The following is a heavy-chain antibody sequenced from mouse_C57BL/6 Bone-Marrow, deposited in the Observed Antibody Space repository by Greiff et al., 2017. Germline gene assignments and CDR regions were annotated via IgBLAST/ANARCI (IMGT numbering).Heavy chain of an antibody. V-gene: IGHV6-3*01. CDR2: IRLKSDNYAT. Sequence: EVKLMESGGGLVQPGGSMKLSCVASGFTFSNYWMNWVRQTPEKGLEWVAQIRLKSDNYATHYAESVKGRFTSSRDGSESSVYRQMNNLRAEDTGMYYCTGDYEYNVGWLAYWGQGTLVTVSA. D-gene: IGHD2-4*01. J-gene: IGHJ3*01. CDR1: GFTFSNYW. CDR3: TGDYEYNVGWLAY.